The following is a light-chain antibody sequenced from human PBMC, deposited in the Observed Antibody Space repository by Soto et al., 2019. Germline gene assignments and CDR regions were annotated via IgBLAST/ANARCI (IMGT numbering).Light chain of an antibody. CDR3: QSYDSSLSALWV. Sequence: QSVLTQPPSVSGAPGQRVTISCTGSSSNIGAGYDVHWYQQLPGSAPKVLIYGNTNRPSGVPDRFSGSKSGTSASLAITGLQAEDEADYYCQSYDSSLSALWVFGTGTKLTVL. J-gene: IGLJ1*01. CDR1: SSNIGAGYD. V-gene: IGLV1-40*01. CDR2: GNT.